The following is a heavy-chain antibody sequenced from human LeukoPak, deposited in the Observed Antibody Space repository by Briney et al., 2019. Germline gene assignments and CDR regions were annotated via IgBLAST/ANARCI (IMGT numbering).Heavy chain of an antibody. Sequence: PSETLSLTCTVSGGSTSSYYWSWIRQPPGKGLEWIGYIYYSGSSNYNPSLKSRVSMSVDTSKNQVSLKLSSVTAADTAVYYCARDPSGHFDYWGQGTLVTVSS. CDR2: IYYSGSS. CDR3: ARDPSGHFDY. CDR1: GGSTSSYY. V-gene: IGHV4-59*01. D-gene: IGHD2-15*01. J-gene: IGHJ4*01.